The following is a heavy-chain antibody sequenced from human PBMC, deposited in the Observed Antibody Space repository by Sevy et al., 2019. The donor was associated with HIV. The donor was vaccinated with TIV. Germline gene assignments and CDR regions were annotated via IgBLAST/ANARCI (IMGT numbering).Heavy chain of an antibody. D-gene: IGHD2-2*02. CDR3: AKVGYCSSTSCYSIYYGMDV. V-gene: IGHV3-23*01. CDR2: CTGSGGST. Sequence: GGSLRLSCAASGFTFSRNAMSWVRQAPGKGLEWASGCTGSGGSTYYADSVKGRFTISRDNSKNTLYLQMNSLRVEDTAVYYCAKVGYCSSTSCYSIYYGMDVWGQGTTVTVSS. J-gene: IGHJ6*02. CDR1: GFTFSRNA.